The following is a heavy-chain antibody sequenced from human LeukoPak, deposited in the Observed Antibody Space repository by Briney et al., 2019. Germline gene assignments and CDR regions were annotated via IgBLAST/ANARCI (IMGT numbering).Heavy chain of an antibody. D-gene: IGHD1-26*01. J-gene: IGHJ5*02. V-gene: IGHV1-2*02. Sequence: ASVKVSCKTSGYTFTDYYMHWVRQAPGQGLEWMGWINPNSGGTNSAQKFQGRLSLTRDMSTSTDYMELSSLRSEDTAVYYCARDNSVGDTAWWFDPWGQGTLVTVSS. CDR2: INPNSGGT. CDR3: ARDNSVGDTAWWFDP. CDR1: GYTFTDYY.